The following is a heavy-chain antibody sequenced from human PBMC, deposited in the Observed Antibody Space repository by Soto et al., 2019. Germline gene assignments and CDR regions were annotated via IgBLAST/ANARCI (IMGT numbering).Heavy chain of an antibody. Sequence: SETLSLTCAVYGGSFSGYYWSWIRQPPGKGLEWIGEINHSGSTNYNPSLKSRVTISVDTSKNQFSLKLSSVTAADTAVYYCARGEEVTMVRGVRLFDYWGQGTLVTVSS. D-gene: IGHD3-10*01. V-gene: IGHV4-34*01. CDR2: INHSGST. CDR1: GGSFSGYY. J-gene: IGHJ4*02. CDR3: ARGEEVTMVRGVRLFDY.